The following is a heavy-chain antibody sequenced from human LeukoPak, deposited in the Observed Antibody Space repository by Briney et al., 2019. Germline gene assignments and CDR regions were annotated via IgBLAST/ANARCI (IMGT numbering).Heavy chain of an antibody. CDR3: ADLGAFDI. CDR1: GFIFSSYG. Sequence: GGTLRLSCAASGFIFSSYGMTWVRQAPGKGLEWVSFISLIGGSTYYADSVKGRFTISRDNAKNSLYLQMNSLRAEDTAVYYCADLGAFDIWGQGTMVTVSS. J-gene: IGHJ3*02. CDR2: ISLIGGST. V-gene: IGHV3-23*01.